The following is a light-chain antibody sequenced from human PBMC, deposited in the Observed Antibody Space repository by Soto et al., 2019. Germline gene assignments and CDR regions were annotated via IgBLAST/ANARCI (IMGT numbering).Light chain of an antibody. J-gene: IGLJ1*01. CDR3: QSYDSSLSGSYV. CDR1: SSNIGAGYD. Sequence: QSVLTQPPSVSGAPGQRVTISCTGSSSNIGAGYDVHWYQQLPGTAPKLLIYGNSNRPSGVPDRFSGSKSGTSASLAITGLQAEDEADYYCQSYDSSLSGSYVFGTGTNHRP. CDR2: GNS. V-gene: IGLV1-40*01.